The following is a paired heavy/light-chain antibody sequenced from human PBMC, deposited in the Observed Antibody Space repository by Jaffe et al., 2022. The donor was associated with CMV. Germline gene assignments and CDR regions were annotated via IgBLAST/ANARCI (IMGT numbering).Heavy chain of an antibody. Sequence: QVQLVESGGGLVKPGGSLRLSCAASGFTFSDYYMSWIRQAPGKGLEWVSYISSSGSTIYYADSVKGRFTISRDNAKNSLYLQMNSLRAEDTAVYYCVVVNPPQKNYYGMDVWGQGTTVTVSS. CDR3: VVVNPPQKNYYGMDV. CDR2: ISSSGSTI. D-gene: IGHD2-21*01. CDR1: GFTFSDYY. J-gene: IGHJ6*02. V-gene: IGHV3-11*01.
Light chain of an antibody. CDR3: QQRSNWPPVFT. CDR2: DAS. J-gene: IGKJ3*01. Sequence: EIVLTQSPATLSLSPGERATLSCRASQSVSSYLAWYQQKPGQAPRLLIYDASNRATGIPARFSGSGSGTDFTLTISSLEPEDFAVYYCQQRSNWPPVFTFGPGTKVDIK. CDR1: QSVSSY. V-gene: IGKV3-11*01.